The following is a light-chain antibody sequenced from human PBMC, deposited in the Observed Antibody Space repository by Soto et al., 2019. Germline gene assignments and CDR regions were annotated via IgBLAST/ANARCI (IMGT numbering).Light chain of an antibody. CDR3: CASASSYTYV. J-gene: IGLJ1*01. CDR2: QGS. CDR1: SSDVGKYNL. Sequence: QALLRASAWECVSTSEAAAISCTGSSSDVGKYNLVSWYQQHPGKAPKVMILQGSKRPSGVSNRFSGSKFGNTASLTISGLQAEDEADYYCCASASSYTYVFGTGPKITVL. V-gene: IGLV2-23*01.